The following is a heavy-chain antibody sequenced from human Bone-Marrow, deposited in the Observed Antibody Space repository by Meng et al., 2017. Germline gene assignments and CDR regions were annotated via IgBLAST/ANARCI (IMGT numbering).Heavy chain of an antibody. V-gene: IGHV3-30*01. CDR2: ISYDGSNK. D-gene: IGHD6-19*01. CDR1: GFTFSSYA. CDR3: AREGQWLVHLYYYYGMDV. Sequence: GESLKISCAASGFTFSSYAMHWGRQAPGKGLEWVAVISYDGSNKYYADSVKGRFTISRDNSKNTLYLQMNSLRAEDTAVYYCAREGQWLVHLYYYYGMDVWGQGTTVTVSS. J-gene: IGHJ6*02.